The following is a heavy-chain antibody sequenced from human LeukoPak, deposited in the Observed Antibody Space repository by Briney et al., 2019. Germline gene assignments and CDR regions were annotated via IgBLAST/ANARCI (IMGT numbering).Heavy chain of an antibody. D-gene: IGHD3-22*01. CDR1: GFTFSNYA. J-gene: IGHJ4*02. CDR3: VRGSSGYLDY. CDR2: ISDSGGRT. V-gene: IGHV3-23*01. Sequence: GGSLRLSCAVSGFTFSNYAMSWVRQAAGKGLEWVSAISDSGGRTYYADSVKCRFTISRDNSKNTLYLQMNSLRAEDTAVYYCVRGSSGYLDYWGQGTLVTVSS.